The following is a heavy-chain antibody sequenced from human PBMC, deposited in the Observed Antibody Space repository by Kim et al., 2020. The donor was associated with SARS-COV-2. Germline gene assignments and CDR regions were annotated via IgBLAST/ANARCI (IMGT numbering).Heavy chain of an antibody. V-gene: IGHV4-34*01. CDR3: ARVVRGIDVLNTDAFDM. CDR1: GGSFSGYY. J-gene: IGHJ3*02. CDR2: MNHRRNT. D-gene: IGHD3-16*01. Sequence: SETLSLTCAVYGGSFSGYYWSWIRQPPGKGLEWIGEMNHRRNTHDSPSLKSRVTVSVDTSKNQFSLKLSSVTAADTAIYYCARVVRGIDVLNTDAFDMWGQGTMVTVSS.